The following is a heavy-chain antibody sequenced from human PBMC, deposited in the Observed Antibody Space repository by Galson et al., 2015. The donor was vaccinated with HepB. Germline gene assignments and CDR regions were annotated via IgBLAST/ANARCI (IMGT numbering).Heavy chain of an antibody. D-gene: IGHD1-7*01. Sequence: SLRLSCAASGFTFSTHGIHWVRQVPGKGLEWVAVIWYDGSNKYYADSVKGRFTISRDNSKNTLYLQMNSLRAEDTAMYYCARDLRDSRNYGALDYWGQGTLVTVSS. CDR2: IWYDGSNK. CDR3: ARDLRDSRNYGALDY. CDR1: GFTFSTHG. J-gene: IGHJ4*02. V-gene: IGHV3-33*01.